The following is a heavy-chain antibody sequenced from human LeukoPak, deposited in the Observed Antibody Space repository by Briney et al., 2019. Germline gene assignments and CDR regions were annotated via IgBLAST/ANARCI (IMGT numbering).Heavy chain of an antibody. D-gene: IGHD3-22*01. J-gene: IGHJ4*02. Sequence: GGSLRLSCAASGFTFRSYGMHWVRQAPGKGLEWVAFIRNDGNKKYYADSVKGRFTISSDNSKNTVYLQMNSLRAEDTAVYYCARDPTHFRVWDDYDNTRLSYWGQGTLVTVSS. CDR1: GFTFRSYG. CDR2: IRNDGNKK. CDR3: ARDPTHFRVWDDYDNTRLSY. V-gene: IGHV3-30*02.